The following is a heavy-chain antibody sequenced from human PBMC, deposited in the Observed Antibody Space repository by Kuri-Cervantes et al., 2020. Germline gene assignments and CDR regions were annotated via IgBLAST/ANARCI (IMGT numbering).Heavy chain of an antibody. CDR2: MNPNSGNT. CDR1: GYTFTSYD. V-gene: IGHV1-8*01. J-gene: IGHJ4*02. CDR3: ATPGVYGGRIGYFDY. D-gene: IGHD5/OR15-5a*01. Sequence: ASVKVSCKASGYTFTSYDINWVRQATGQGLEWMGWMNPNSGNTGYAQKFQGRVTITADESTSTAYMELSSLRSEDTAVYYCATPGVYGGRIGYFDYWGQGTLVTVSS.